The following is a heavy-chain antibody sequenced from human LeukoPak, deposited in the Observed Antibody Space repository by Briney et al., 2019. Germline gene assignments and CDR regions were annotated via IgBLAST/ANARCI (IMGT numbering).Heavy chain of an antibody. CDR1: GFTFSSYS. J-gene: IGHJ4*02. D-gene: IGHD2/OR15-2a*01. Sequence: GGSLRLSCAASGFTFSSYSMNWVRQAPGKGLEWVSSISSSSSYIYYADSVKGRFTISRDNAKNSPYLQMNSLRAEDTAVYYCARDVLHTPFDYWGQGTLVTVSS. CDR3: ARDVLHTPFDY. CDR2: ISSSSSYI. V-gene: IGHV3-21*01.